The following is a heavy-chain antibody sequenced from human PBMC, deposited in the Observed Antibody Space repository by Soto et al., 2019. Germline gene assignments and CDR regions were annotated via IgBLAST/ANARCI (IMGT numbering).Heavy chain of an antibody. CDR1: GGSVNSGSYY. Sequence: SETLSLTCTVSGGSVNSGSYYWSWIRQPPGKGLEWIGYIYYSESTNYNSSITSRVTIAADTSKNQFSRRLSSVTAAEMAVYYCARVRVYSYVYDPRDYFDYWGQGILVTVSS. V-gene: IGHV4-61*01. CDR3: ARVRVYSYVYDPRDYFDY. CDR2: IYYSEST. D-gene: IGHD5-18*01. J-gene: IGHJ4*02.